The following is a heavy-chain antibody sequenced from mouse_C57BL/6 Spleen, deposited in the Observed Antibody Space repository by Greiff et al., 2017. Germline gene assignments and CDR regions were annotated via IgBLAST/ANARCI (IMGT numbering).Heavy chain of an antibody. Sequence: DVKLQASEGGLVQPGSSMKLSCTASGFTFSDYYMAWVRQVPEKGLEWVANINYDGSSTYYLDSLKSRFIISRDNAKNILYLQMSSLKSEDTATYYCARSNLLLHGDYFDYWGQGTTLTVSS. CDR3: ARSNLLLHGDYFDY. CDR2: INYDGSST. CDR1: GFTFSDYY. V-gene: IGHV5-16*01. D-gene: IGHD1-1*01. J-gene: IGHJ2*01.